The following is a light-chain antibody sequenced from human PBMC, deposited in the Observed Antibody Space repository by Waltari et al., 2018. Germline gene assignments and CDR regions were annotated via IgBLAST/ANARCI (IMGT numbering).Light chain of an antibody. V-gene: IGLV2-14*01. CDR2: DVI. CDR3: NSYATANSWV. J-gene: IGLJ3*02. CDR1: SSDFSVFQY. Sequence: QSALTQPASVSGSPGQSITISCTGTSSDFSVFQYVSCYQQHPGRAPKLILYDVIKRPSGVSARFSGSKSADTASLTILGLQAEDEADYYCNSYATANSWVFGGGTKLTVL.